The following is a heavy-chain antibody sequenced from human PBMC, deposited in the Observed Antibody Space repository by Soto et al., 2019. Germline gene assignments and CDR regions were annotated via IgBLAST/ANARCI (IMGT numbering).Heavy chain of an antibody. CDR1: GFIFSTYS. CDR3: ARDKVGMGDFFDY. CDR2: ISGSSSYI. J-gene: IGHJ4*02. D-gene: IGHD1-26*01. Sequence: EVQLVESGGGLVNPGGSLRLSCAASGFIFSTYSMNWVHQAPGKGLEWVSSISGSSSYIYYTDSLKGRFTISRDNAKNLLYLQMSSLRAEDTAVYYCARDKVGMGDFFDYWGQGTLVTVSS. V-gene: IGHV3-21*01.